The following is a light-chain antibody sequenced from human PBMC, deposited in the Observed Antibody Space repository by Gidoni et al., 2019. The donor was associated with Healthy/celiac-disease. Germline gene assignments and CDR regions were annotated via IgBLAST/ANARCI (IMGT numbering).Light chain of an antibody. CDR3: QQYDSSPIT. Sequence: ETVFTHSPGTLSLSPGERAPLSCRASQSVSSSYLAWYQQKPGQAPRLLIYGASSRATGIPDRFSGSGSGTDFTLTISRLEPEDFAVYYCQQYDSSPITFGQGTRLEIK. V-gene: IGKV3-20*01. CDR2: GAS. CDR1: QSVSSSY. J-gene: IGKJ5*01.